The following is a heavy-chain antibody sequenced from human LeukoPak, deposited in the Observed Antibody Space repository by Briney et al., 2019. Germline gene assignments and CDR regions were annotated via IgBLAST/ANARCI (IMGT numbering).Heavy chain of an antibody. Sequence: ASVKVSCKASGGTFSSYAIRWVRQAPGQGLEWMGGIIPIFGTANYAQKFQGRVTITADESTSTAYMELSSLRSEDTAVYYCARARGDYYDSSGYSAGAFDIWGQGTMVTVSS. D-gene: IGHD3-22*01. CDR2: IIPIFGTA. CDR1: GGTFSSYA. CDR3: ARARGDYYDSSGYSAGAFDI. V-gene: IGHV1-69*13. J-gene: IGHJ3*02.